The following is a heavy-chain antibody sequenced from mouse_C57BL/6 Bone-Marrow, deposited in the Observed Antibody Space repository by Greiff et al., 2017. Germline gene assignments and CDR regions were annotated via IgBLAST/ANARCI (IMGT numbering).Heavy chain of an antibody. J-gene: IGHJ2*01. CDR2: IYPGSGNT. V-gene: IGHV1-76*01. CDR1: GYTFTDYY. D-gene: IGHD1-1*01. CDR3: ARVSSSYYFDY. Sequence: VKLMESGAELARPGASVKLSCKASGYTFTDYYINWVKQRPGQGLEWIARIYPGSGNTYYNEKFKGKATLTAEKSSSTAYMQLSSLTSEDSAVYFCARVSSSYYFDYWGQGTTLTVSS.